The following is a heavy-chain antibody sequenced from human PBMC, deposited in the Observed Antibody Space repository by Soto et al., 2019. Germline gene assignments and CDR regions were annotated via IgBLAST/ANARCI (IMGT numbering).Heavy chain of an antibody. Sequence: QITLKESGPTLVKHTQTLTLTCTFSGFSLSTNGVGVGWIRQPPGKALEWLALIYWDDDKRYSSSLKSRLTITKDTSKNQVVLTMTNMDPVDTATYYCAHRWSDSDDYWGQGTLVTVSS. J-gene: IGHJ4*02. CDR3: AHRWSDSDDY. V-gene: IGHV2-5*02. CDR1: GFSLSTNGVG. CDR2: IYWDDDK. D-gene: IGHD3-10*01.